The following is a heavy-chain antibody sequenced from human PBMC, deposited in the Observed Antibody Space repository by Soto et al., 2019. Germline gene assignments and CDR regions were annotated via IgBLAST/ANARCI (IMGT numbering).Heavy chain of an antibody. Sequence: ASVKVSCKASGYTFTSYVISWVRQAPGQGLEWMGWISAYNGNTNYAEKLQGRVTMTTDTSTSTAYMELRSLRSDDTAVYYCARGLHYYDSSAAFDVWGQGTMVTVSS. CDR2: ISAYNGNT. CDR1: GYTFTSYV. J-gene: IGHJ3*01. CDR3: ARGLHYYDSSAAFDV. V-gene: IGHV1-18*04. D-gene: IGHD3-22*01.